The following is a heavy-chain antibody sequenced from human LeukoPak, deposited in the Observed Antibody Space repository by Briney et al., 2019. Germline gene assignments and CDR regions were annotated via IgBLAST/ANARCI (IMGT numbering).Heavy chain of an antibody. CDR2: ITWNGGST. CDR1: GFTFDDYG. V-gene: IGHV3-20*04. CDR3: AKREGFDWLFTAFDY. Sequence: GGSLRLSCAASGFTFDDYGMSWVRQAPGKGLEWVSGITWNGGSTGYADSVKGRFTISRDNAKNSLYLQMNSLGAEDTAVYYCAKREGFDWLFTAFDYWGQGTLVTVSS. J-gene: IGHJ4*02. D-gene: IGHD3-9*01.